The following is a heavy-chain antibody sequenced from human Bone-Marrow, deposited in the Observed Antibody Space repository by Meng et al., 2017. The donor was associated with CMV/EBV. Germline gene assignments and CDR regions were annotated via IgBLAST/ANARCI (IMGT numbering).Heavy chain of an antibody. D-gene: IGHD3/OR15-3a*01. Sequence: GESLKISCAGSGFTVSSDYMSWVRQTPGKGLEWVSIIFAAGNTYYADSVKGRFTISRDSSKNTVYLQMNSLRAEATAVYYCTRQAHYSLDWDCWGQGTLVTVSS. CDR3: TRQAHYSLDWDC. V-gene: IGHV3-66*02. CDR2: IFAAGNT. J-gene: IGHJ4*02. CDR1: GFTVSSDY.